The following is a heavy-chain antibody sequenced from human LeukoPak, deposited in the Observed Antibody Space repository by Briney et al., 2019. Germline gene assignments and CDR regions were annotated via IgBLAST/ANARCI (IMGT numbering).Heavy chain of an antibody. V-gene: IGHV2-5*02. Sequence: SGPTLVNPTQTLTLTCALSGFSLSTSGVGVGWIRQPPGKALEWLALIYWDDDKRYSPSLKSRLTITKDTSKNQVVLTMTNMDPVDTATYYCARLTYYYDSSGSKAYYFDYWGQGTLVTVSS. J-gene: IGHJ4*02. D-gene: IGHD3-22*01. CDR3: ARLTYYYDSSGSKAYYFDY. CDR2: IYWDDDK. CDR1: GFSLSTSGVG.